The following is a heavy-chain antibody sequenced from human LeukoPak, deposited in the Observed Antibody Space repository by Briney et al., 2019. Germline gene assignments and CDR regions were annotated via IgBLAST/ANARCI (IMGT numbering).Heavy chain of an antibody. CDR1: GFTFSSYE. CDR3: ARDKEHGDSFFDN. D-gene: IGHD4-17*01. Sequence: PGGSLRLSCVASGFTFSSYEMNWVRQAPGKGLEWVSYTSSSGSTRYYADSVKGRFTISRDNAKNSLYLQMNSLRAEDTAVYYCARDKEHGDSFFDNWGQGTLVTVSS. J-gene: IGHJ4*02. V-gene: IGHV3-48*03. CDR2: TSSSGSTR.